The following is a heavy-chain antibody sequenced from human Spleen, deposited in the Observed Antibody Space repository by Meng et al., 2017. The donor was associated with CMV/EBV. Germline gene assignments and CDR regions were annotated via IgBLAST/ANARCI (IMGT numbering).Heavy chain of an antibody. D-gene: IGHD3-3*01. CDR3: ARHYNGAGYLEWFFDY. Sequence: VYSFTNYWLGWVRQTPGKGLEWMGITKPGDSEIQYSPSFQGQVTISVDKSINTAYLQWGSLRASDTAIFYCARHYNGAGYLEWFFDYWGQGTLVTVSS. CDR2: TKPGDSEI. V-gene: IGHV5-51*01. J-gene: IGHJ4*02. CDR1: VYSFTNYW.